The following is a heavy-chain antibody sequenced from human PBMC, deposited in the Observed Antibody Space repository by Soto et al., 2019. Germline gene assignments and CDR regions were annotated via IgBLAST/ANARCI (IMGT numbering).Heavy chain of an antibody. CDR1: GGSISSSSYY. V-gene: IGHV4-39*07. CDR3: ARGYDFWSGYYPEVLDNYYYGMDV. D-gene: IGHD3-3*01. J-gene: IGHJ6*02. Sequence: PSETLSLTCTVSGGSISSSSYYWGWIRQPPGKGLEWIGSIYYSGSTYYNPSLKSRVTISVDTSKNQFSLKLSSVTAADTAVYYCARGYDFWSGYYPEVLDNYYYGMDVWGQGTTVTVSS. CDR2: IYYSGST.